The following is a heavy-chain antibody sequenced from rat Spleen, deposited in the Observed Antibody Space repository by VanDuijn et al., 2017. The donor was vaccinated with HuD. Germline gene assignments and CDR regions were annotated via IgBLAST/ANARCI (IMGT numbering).Heavy chain of an antibody. CDR1: KFTFRNDA. J-gene: IGHJ4*01. D-gene: IGHD4-3*01. CDR3: ARHNSGYGVMDA. V-gene: IGHV5-29*01. Sequence: EVQLVESGGGLVQPGRSLKLSCTASKFTFRNDAMAWVRQAPTKGLEWVATISYDGSSTYYRDSVKGRFTISRDNAKSTLYLQMDSLRSEDTATYYCARHNSGYGVMDAWGQGASVTVSS. CDR2: ISYDGSST.